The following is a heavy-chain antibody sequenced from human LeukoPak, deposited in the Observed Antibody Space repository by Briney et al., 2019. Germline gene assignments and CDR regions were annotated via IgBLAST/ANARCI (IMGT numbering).Heavy chain of an antibody. CDR1: GYTFTSYD. D-gene: IGHD3-22*01. J-gene: IGHJ3*02. CDR3: ARGFTYYYDSSGRAAFDI. CDR2: MNPNSGNT. V-gene: IGHV1-8*03. Sequence: GASVKVSCKASGYTFTSYDINWVRQATGQGLEWMGWMNPNSGNTGYAQKFQGRVTITRNTSISTAYMELSSLRSEDTAVYYCARGFTYYYDSSGRAAFDIWGQGTMVTVSS.